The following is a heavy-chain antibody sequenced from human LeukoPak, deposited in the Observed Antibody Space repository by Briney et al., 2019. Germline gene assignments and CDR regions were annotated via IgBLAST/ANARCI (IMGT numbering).Heavy chain of an antibody. Sequence: PSETLSLTCTVSGGSISSYYWSWIRQPPGKGLECMGYIYYSGSTNYNPSLKSRVTISVDTSKNQVSLKLNSVTAADTAVYYYARARFDSSSRAGWFHPWGQGTLVSVSS. J-gene: IGHJ5*02. CDR1: GGSISSYY. D-gene: IGHD6-13*01. CDR3: ARARFDSSSRAGWFHP. V-gene: IGHV4-59*01. CDR2: IYYSGST.